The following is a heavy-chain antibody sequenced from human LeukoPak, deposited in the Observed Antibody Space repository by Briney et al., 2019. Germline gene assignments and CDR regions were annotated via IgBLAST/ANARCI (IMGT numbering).Heavy chain of an antibody. CDR1: RGAITSGGYS. D-gene: IGHD7-27*01. J-gene: IGHJ5*01. Sequence: PSETLSLTCTVPRGAITSGGYSWNWIRQPPGKGLEWIGSIYYSGSTYYNPSLKSRVTISVDTSKNQFSLILRSVTAADTAVYYCARENWGGNWFDSWGQGTLVTVSS. CDR3: ARENWGGNWFDS. CDR2: IYYSGST. V-gene: IGHV4-39*07.